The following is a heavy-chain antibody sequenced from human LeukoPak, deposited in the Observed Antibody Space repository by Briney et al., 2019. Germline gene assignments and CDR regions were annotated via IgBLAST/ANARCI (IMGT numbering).Heavy chain of an antibody. V-gene: IGHV4-59*10. D-gene: IGHD2-2*02. CDR1: GGSFSSYY. CDR3: ARVKIVVVPAAVQYYFDY. CDR2: IYTSGST. Sequence: RPSETLSLTCAVYGGSFSSYYWSWIRQPAGKGLEWIGRIYTSGSTNYNPSLKSRVTMSVDTSKNQFSLKLSSVTAADTAVYYCARVKIVVVPAAVQYYFDYWGQGTLVTVSS. J-gene: IGHJ4*02.